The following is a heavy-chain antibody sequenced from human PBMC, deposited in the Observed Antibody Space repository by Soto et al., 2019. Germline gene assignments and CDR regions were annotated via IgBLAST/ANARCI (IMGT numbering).Heavy chain of an antibody. CDR2: ISYDGSNK. D-gene: IGHD3-3*01. CDR1: GFTFSSYG. V-gene: IGHV3-30*18. Sequence: GGSLRLSCAASGFTFSSYGMRWVRQAPGKGLEWVAVISYDGSNKYYADSVKGRFTISRDNSKNTLYLQMNSLRAEDTAVYYCAKDDFWSGYWGNYYYYGMDVWGQGTTVTVSS. CDR3: AKDDFWSGYWGNYYYYGMDV. J-gene: IGHJ6*02.